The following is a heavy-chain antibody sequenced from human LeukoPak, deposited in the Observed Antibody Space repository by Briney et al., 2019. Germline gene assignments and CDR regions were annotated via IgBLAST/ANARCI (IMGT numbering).Heavy chain of an antibody. CDR3: ARGDCGRSSCYVGDWFDP. J-gene: IGHJ5*02. CDR2: IYPGDSDT. D-gene: IGHD2-2*01. V-gene: IGHV5-51*01. Sequence: GESLKISCKGSGYSFTNYWIAWVRQMPGKGLEWMGIIYPGDSDTRYSPSFRGQVTISADRSTRTAYLQWSSLKASDTAMYYCARGDCGRSSCYVGDWFDPWGQGTLVTVSS. CDR1: GYSFTNYW.